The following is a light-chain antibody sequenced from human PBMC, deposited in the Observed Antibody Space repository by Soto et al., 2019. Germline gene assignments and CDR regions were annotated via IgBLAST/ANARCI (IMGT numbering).Light chain of an antibody. Sequence: DMQVTQSPSSLSASVGDRVTITCRASQSISNNLNWYQQRPGKPPKLLIYTASSLQSGAPSRFSGSGSGTDFTLTISSLQPEDFATYYCQQSYSSPITFGQGTRLEIK. CDR3: QQSYSSPIT. CDR1: QSISNN. J-gene: IGKJ5*01. CDR2: TAS. V-gene: IGKV1-39*01.